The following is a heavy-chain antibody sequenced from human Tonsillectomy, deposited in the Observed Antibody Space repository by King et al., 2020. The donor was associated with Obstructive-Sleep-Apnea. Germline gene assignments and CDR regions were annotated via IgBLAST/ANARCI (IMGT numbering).Heavy chain of an antibody. D-gene: IGHD6-6*01. V-gene: IGHV3-74*01. CDR2: INSYGSST. CDR1: GFTFSSYW. Sequence: VQLVESGGGLVQPGGSLRLSWAASGFTFSSYWMHWVRQAPGKGLVLVLRINSYGSSTSYADSVKGRFTILRDNATNKLYLQMNSLRAEDTAVYYCARDRSSSPLWFDPWGQGTLVTVSS. CDR3: ARDRSSSPLWFDP. J-gene: IGHJ5*02.